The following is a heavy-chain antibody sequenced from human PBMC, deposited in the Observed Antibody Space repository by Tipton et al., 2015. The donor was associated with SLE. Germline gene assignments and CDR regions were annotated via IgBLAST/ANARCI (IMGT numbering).Heavy chain of an antibody. CDR3: VRGSGYPYYFDY. CDR2: MYRSGTT. Sequence: TLSLTCTVSGDSFSNHFWSWIRQPPGKGLEWIGYMYRSGTTKYNPSLKSRVTISVDTSKSQFSLRLRSATAADSAVYYCVRGSGYPYYFDYWGQGSLVTVSS. V-gene: IGHV4-59*11. CDR1: GDSFSNHF. J-gene: IGHJ4*02. D-gene: IGHD3-3*01.